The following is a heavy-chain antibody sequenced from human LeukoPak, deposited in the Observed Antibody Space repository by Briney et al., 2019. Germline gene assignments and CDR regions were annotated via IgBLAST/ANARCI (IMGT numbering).Heavy chain of an antibody. D-gene: IGHD1-26*01. Sequence: GGSLRLSCAASGSTVSSNYMSWVRQAPGKGLEWVSVIYSGGNTYYADSVKGRFTISRDNTKNTLYLQMNSLRADDTAVYYCARDVGFIVGATPGAFDIWGQGTMVTVSS. V-gene: IGHV3-66*01. CDR1: GSTVSSNY. CDR2: IYSGGNT. CDR3: ARDVGFIVGATPGAFDI. J-gene: IGHJ3*02.